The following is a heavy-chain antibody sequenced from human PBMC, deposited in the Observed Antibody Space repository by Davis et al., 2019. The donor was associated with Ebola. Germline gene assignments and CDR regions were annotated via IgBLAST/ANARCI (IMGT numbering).Heavy chain of an antibody. CDR2: IYYSEST. CDR3: GRHASRAGPYYGLDV. V-gene: IGHV4-39*01. Sequence: MPSETLSLTCRVSGGSISSRSYYWTWIRQSPEKGLEWIGNIYYSESTYYNPSLKSRLSMSVDRAKDQFSLHLSSVTAADAAKYYCGRHASRAGPYYGLDVWGQGTTVTVSS. CDR1: GGSISSRSYY. J-gene: IGHJ6*02.